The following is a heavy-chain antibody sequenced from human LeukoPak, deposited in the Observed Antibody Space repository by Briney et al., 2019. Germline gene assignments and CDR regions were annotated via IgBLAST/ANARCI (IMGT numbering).Heavy chain of an antibody. CDR2: VYYSGGI. V-gene: IGHV4-59*01. D-gene: IGHD3-9*01. Sequence: PSETLSLTCTVSGGSISTSYWNWIRQPPGKGLEWIGYVYYSGGINYNPSLKSRVTISVDTSKNQFSLKLTSVTAADTAVYYCARKYYDILTGYSAMDVWGQGTTVTVSS. CDR3: ARKYYDILTGYSAMDV. J-gene: IGHJ6*02. CDR1: GGSISTSY.